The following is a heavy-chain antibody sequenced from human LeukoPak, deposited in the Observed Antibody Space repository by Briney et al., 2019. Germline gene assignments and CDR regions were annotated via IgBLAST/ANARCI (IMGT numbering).Heavy chain of an antibody. CDR2: MYYSGST. D-gene: IGHD4-17*01. J-gene: IGHJ4*02. Sequence: PSETLSLTCTVSGCSISTYYWNWIRQSPGKGLEWIGYMYYSGSTNYNPSLKSRVTISVDTSKNESSLKLSSVTAADTAVYYCARTPATTWTNHFDYWGQGTLVTVSS. CDR1: GCSISTYY. CDR3: ARTPATTWTNHFDY. V-gene: IGHV4-59*01.